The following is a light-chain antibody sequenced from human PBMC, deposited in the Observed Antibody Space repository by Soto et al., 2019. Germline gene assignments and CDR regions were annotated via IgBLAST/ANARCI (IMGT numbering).Light chain of an antibody. CDR1: SSNIGAGYD. Sequence: QSVLTQPPSVSGAPGQRVTISCTGSSSNIGAGYDVHWYQQLPGTAPKLLIYGNSNRPSGVPDRFSGSKSGTSASLAITGLQAEDEADYYCQSYDSSLSGVVFGVGTKQTVL. CDR2: GNS. CDR3: QSYDSSLSGVV. J-gene: IGLJ2*01. V-gene: IGLV1-40*01.